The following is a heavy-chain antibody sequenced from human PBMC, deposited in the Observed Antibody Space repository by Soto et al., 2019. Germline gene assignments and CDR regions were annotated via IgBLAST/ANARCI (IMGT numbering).Heavy chain of an antibody. V-gene: IGHV3-64D*06. CDR2: ISSNGGST. CDR1: GFTFSSYA. Sequence: GGSLRLSCSASGFTFSSYAMHWVRQAPGKGLGYVSAISSNGGSTYYADSVKGRFTISRDNSKNTLYLQMSSLRAEDTAVYYCVKDNGVGATKGYFDYWGQGTLVTVSS. D-gene: IGHD1-26*01. CDR3: VKDNGVGATKGYFDY. J-gene: IGHJ4*02.